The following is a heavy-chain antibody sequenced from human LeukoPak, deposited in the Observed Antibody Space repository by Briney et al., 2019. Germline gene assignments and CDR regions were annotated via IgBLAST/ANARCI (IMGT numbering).Heavy chain of an antibody. CDR1: GGSISSYY. D-gene: IGHD3-10*01. CDR3: ARVGRSYGSGSYYHFDY. J-gene: IGHJ4*02. CDR2: IYYSGST. Sequence: SETLSLTCTVSGGSISSYYWSWIRQPPGKGLEWIGYIYYSGSTNYNPSLKSRVTISVDTSKNQFSLKLSSVTAADTAVYYCARVGRSYGSGSYYHFDYWGQGTLVTVSS. V-gene: IGHV4-59*01.